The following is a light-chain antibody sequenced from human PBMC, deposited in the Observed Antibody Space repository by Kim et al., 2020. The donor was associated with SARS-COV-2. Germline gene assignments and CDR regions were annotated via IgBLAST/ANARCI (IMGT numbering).Light chain of an antibody. Sequence: SVTPKEKVTITCRASQSIGSSLHWYQQKPDQSPKVLIKYASQSFSGVPSRFSGSGSGTDFTLTINGLEAEDAANYYCHQSSTLPYSFGQGTKLEI. CDR1: QSIGSS. CDR3: HQSSTLPYS. CDR2: YAS. V-gene: IGKV6-21*01. J-gene: IGKJ2*03.